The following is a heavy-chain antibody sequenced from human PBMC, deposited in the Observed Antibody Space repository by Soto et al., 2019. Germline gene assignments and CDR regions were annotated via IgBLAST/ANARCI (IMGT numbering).Heavy chain of an antibody. D-gene: IGHD6-13*01. CDR2: ISYDGSNT. CDR3: ATDSSSSWPGSAFDI. V-gene: IGHV3-30*03. CDR1: GFTFSTYG. J-gene: IGHJ3*02. Sequence: QVQLVESGGGVVQPGRSLRLSCAASGFTFSTYGIHWVRQAPGKGLEWVAVISYDGSNTYYADSVKGRFAISRDNSKNSMDLQMSSLRGEDTAVYYCATDSSSSWPGSAFDIWGQGTMVTVSS.